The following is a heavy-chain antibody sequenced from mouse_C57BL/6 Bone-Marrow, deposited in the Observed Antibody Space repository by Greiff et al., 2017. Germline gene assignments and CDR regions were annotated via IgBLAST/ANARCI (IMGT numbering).Heavy chain of an antibody. D-gene: IGHD4-1*01. CDR3: ARDAGETGDFDY. Sequence: EVKLMESGGGLVQSGRSLRLSCATSGFTFSDFYMEWVRQAPGKGLEWIAASRNKANDYTTEYSASVKGRFIVSRDTSQSILYLQMNALRAEDTAIYYCARDAGETGDFDYWGQGTTLTVSS. V-gene: IGHV7-1*01. J-gene: IGHJ2*01. CDR2: SRNKANDYTT. CDR1: GFTFSDFY.